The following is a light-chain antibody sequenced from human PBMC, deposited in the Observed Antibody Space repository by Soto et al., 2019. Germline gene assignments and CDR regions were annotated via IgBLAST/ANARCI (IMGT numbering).Light chain of an antibody. CDR2: SND. CDR3: ATWDDSLSGVI. Sequence: QSVLTQPPSASGTPGQRVTILCSGSRSNIGSNLVYWYQHLPGTAPNLLIFSNDQRPSGVPDRFSGSRSGTSASLAISGLRSEDAADYYCATWDDSLSGVIFGGGTKVTVL. J-gene: IGLJ2*01. V-gene: IGLV1-47*02. CDR1: RSNIGSNL.